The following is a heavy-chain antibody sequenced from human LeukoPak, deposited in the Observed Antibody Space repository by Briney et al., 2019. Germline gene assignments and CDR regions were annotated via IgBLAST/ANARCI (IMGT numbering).Heavy chain of an antibody. CDR1: GYTFTSYG. Sequence: ASVTVSCKASGYTFTSYGISWVRQAPGQGLEWMGWISAYNGNTNYAQKLQGRVTMTTDTSTSTAYMELRSLRSDDTAVYYCAREKSLWFGELFNYYYYMDVWGKGTTVTVSS. D-gene: IGHD3-10*01. V-gene: IGHV1-18*01. CDR2: ISAYNGNT. J-gene: IGHJ6*03. CDR3: AREKSLWFGELFNYYYYMDV.